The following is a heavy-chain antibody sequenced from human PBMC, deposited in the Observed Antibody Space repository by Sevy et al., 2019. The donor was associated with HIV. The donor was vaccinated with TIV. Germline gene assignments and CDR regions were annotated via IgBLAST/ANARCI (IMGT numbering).Heavy chain of an antibody. CDR1: AFTFSSYW. Sequence: GGSLRLSCAASAFTFSSYWMTWVRQAPGKGLEWVANITQDGCEENYGDSVKGRFTIFRDKAKNSLYLQMNSLRAEDTAVYYWARAGSYADTYEYYYAMDVWGPGTTVTVSS. J-gene: IGHJ6*02. V-gene: IGHV3-7*01. D-gene: IGHD3-16*01. CDR3: ARAGSYADTYEYYYAMDV. CDR2: ITQDGCEE.